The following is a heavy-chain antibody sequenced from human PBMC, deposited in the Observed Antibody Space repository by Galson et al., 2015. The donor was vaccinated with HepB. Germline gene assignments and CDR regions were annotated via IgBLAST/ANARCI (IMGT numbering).Heavy chain of an antibody. V-gene: IGHV1-2*06. CDR3: ARGLPGLLAAGLHH. D-gene: IGHD6-13*01. J-gene: IGHJ5*02. CDR2: INPNTGGT. Sequence: SVKVSCKASGYTFTDYYMHWVRQAPGQGLEWMGRINPNTGGTNHAQKFQGRVTMTRDTSFTTAYMVLSRLTSDDTAVYYCARGLPGLLAAGLHHWGQGTLVTVSS. CDR1: GYTFTDYY.